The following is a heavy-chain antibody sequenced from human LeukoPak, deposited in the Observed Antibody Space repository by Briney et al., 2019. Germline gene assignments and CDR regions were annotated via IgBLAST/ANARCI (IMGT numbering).Heavy chain of an antibody. D-gene: IGHD6-19*01. CDR1: GYTFTGYY. J-gene: IGHJ5*02. V-gene: IGHV1-2*02. CDR2: INPNSGGT. CDR3: ARGRNIAVAGTRWFDP. Sequence: ASVKVSCKASGYTFTGYYMHWGRQAPGQGLEWMGWINPNSGGTNYAQKFQGRVTMTRDTSISTAYTELSRLRSDDTAVYYCARGRNIAVAGTRWFDPWGQGTLVTVSS.